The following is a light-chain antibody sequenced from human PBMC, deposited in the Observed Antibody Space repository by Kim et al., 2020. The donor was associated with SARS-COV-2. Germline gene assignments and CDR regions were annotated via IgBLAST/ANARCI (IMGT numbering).Light chain of an antibody. Sequence: GHSGTIACTGTSSDIGNFNLVSWYQPPPGAAPKLMIYEVNNRPAGVPDRFSGSKSGNTASLTISGLQTEDEADYYCSSYTTNNTWLFGGGTQLTVL. CDR2: EVN. J-gene: IGLJ3*02. CDR3: SSYTTNNTWL. CDR1: SSDIGNFNL. V-gene: IGLV2-18*02.